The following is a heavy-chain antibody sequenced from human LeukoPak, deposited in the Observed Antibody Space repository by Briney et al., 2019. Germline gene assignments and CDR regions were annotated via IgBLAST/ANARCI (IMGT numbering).Heavy chain of an antibody. D-gene: IGHD2-2*01. Sequence: GESLKISCKGSGYSFTSYWIGWVRQMPGKGLEWMGIIYPGDSDTRYSPSFQGQVTISADKSISTAYLQWSSLKASDTAMYYCARLDGRYCSSTSCYYFGYRGQGTLVTVSS. CDR1: GYSFTSYW. CDR2: IYPGDSDT. V-gene: IGHV5-51*01. CDR3: ARLDGRYCSSTSCYYFGY. J-gene: IGHJ4*02.